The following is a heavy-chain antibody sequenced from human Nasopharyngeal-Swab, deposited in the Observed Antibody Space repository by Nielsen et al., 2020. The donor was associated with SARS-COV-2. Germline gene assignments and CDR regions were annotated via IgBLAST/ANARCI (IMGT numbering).Heavy chain of an antibody. CDR3: AREPPLGYCSSTSCPGWFDP. CDR1: GYTFTSYG. D-gene: IGHD2-2*01. V-gene: IGHV1-18*01. CDR2: ISAYNGNT. J-gene: IGHJ5*02. Sequence: ASVKVSCKASGYTFTSYGISWVRQAPGQGREGMGWISAYNGNTDYAQKLQGRVTMTTDTSTSTAYMELRSLRSDETAVYYCAREPPLGYCSSTSCPGWFDPWGQGTLVTVSS.